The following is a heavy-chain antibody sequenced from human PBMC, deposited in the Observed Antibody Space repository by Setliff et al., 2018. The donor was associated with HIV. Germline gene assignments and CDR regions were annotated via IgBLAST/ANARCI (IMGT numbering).Heavy chain of an antibody. Sequence: ASVKVSCKASGYTFTKFDINWVRQATGQGLEWMGWMNPNSGNTGFAQKFQGRVTMTRNTSISTAYMELRSLRSEDTAVYFCARTWGAGVTGYWFETWGQGTRVTVSS. J-gene: IGHJ5*02. D-gene: IGHD3-9*01. V-gene: IGHV1-8*01. CDR2: MNPNSGNT. CDR3: ARTWGAGVTGYWFET. CDR1: GYTFTKFD.